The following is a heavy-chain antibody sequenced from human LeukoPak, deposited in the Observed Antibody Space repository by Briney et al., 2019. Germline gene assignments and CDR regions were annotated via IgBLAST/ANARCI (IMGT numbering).Heavy chain of an antibody. CDR1: GFTFSNYA. V-gene: IGHV3-30-3*01. CDR3: ASDYGNPDATDN. CDR2: IPYDGSNK. D-gene: IGHD4-11*01. Sequence: GGSLRLSCAASGFTFSNYAMPWVRQAPGKGLEWVAVIPYDGSNKYYADSVKGRFTISRDNSKNTLYLQMNSLRDEDTAVYYCASDYGNPDATDNWGQGTLVTVSS. J-gene: IGHJ4*02.